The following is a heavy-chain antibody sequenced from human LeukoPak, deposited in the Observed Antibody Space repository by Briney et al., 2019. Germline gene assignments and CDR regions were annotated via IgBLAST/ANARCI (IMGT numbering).Heavy chain of an antibody. V-gene: IGHV4-59*12. Sequence: PSETLSLTCTVSGGSISSYYWSWIRQPPGKGLEWIGYIYYSGSTYYNPSLKSRVTISVDTSKNQFSLKLSSVTAADTAVYYCARDPAGTSSFDPWGQGTLVTVSS. CDR3: ARDPAGTSSFDP. D-gene: IGHD1-1*01. CDR2: IYYSGST. J-gene: IGHJ5*02. CDR1: GGSISSYY.